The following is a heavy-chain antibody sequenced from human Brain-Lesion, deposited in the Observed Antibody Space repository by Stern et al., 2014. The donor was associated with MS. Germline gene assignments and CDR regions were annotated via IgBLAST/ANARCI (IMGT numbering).Heavy chain of an antibody. D-gene: IGHD1-26*01. CDR3: ATLSPGAGGNYYRHFDY. J-gene: IGHJ4*02. V-gene: IGHV1-24*01. CDR2: FDNEDGET. Sequence: VQLVESGAEVKKTGASVKVSCKVSGYTLTELSMHWVRQAPRKGLEWMGGFDNEDGETIYAEKFQGRVTMTEDTSTNTAYMELSSLRSEDTAVYYCATLSPGAGGNYYRHFDYWGQGTLVTVSS. CDR1: GYTLTELS.